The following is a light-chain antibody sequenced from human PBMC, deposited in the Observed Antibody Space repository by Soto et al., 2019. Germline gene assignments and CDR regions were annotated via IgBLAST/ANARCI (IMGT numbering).Light chain of an antibody. J-gene: IGLJ2*01. CDR1: SSDVGGYNY. Sequence: QSALTQPPSASGSLGQSVTISCTGTSSDVGGYNYVSWYQQYPGKAPKLIIYEVTKRPSGVPDRFSGSKSGNTASLTVSGLQAEDEADYYCSSYAGTSNPFGGGTKLPVL. CDR3: SSYAGTSNP. V-gene: IGLV2-8*01. CDR2: EVT.